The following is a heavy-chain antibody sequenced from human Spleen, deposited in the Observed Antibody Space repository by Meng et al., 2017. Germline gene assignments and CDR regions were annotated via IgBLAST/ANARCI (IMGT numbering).Heavy chain of an antibody. D-gene: IGHD6-19*01. CDR2: ISPSSSYI. CDR3: VRAASGLRD. J-gene: IGHJ4*02. V-gene: IGHV3-21*04. CDR1: GFTFTNYA. Sequence: VQLVESGGGAVQPGRSLRLSCATSGFTFTNYAMHWVRQAPGKGLEWVSSISPSSSYIYYADSVKGRFTISRDNAKNSLYLQMNSLRAEDTAVYYCVRAASGLRDWGQGTLVTVSS.